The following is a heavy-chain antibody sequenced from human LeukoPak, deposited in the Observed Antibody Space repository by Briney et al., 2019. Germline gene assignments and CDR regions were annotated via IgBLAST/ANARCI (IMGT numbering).Heavy chain of an antibody. CDR3: ARYGDYAAYWYFDL. CDR2: INHSGST. CDR1: GGSISSGSYY. Sequence: SETLSLTCTVSGGSISSGSYYWSWIRQPPGKGLEWIGEINHSGSTNYNPSLKSRVTISVDTSKNQFSLKLSSVTAADTAVYYCARYGDYAAYWYFDLWGRGTLVTVSS. V-gene: IGHV4-39*07. D-gene: IGHD4-17*01. J-gene: IGHJ2*01.